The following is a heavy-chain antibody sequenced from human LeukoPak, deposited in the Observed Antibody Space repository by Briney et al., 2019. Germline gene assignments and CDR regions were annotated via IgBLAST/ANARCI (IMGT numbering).Heavy chain of an antibody. CDR2: IKTDGSEK. J-gene: IGHJ4*02. CDR3: VRDYVWGTYGPDY. CDR1: GFTFSSYW. Sequence: GGPLRLFCAASGFTFSSYWMSWFRQIPGKGLEWLGNIKTDGSEKYYLDSVRGRFTISRDNAKNSLFLQMNSLRGEDTAVYYCVRDYVWGTYGPDYWGQGTLVTVTS. V-gene: IGHV3-7*01. D-gene: IGHD3-16*01.